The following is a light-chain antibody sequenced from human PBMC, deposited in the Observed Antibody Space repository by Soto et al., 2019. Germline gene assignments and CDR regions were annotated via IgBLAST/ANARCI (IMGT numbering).Light chain of an antibody. CDR3: SSYTSSSTRV. Sequence: QSALTQPASVSGSPGQSITISCTGTSSDVGGYNYVSWYQQHPGKAPKLMIYDVSNRPSWVSNRFSGSKSGNTASLTISGLQAEDEADYYCSSYTSSSTRVFGGGTKVTVL. V-gene: IGLV2-14*01. J-gene: IGLJ2*01. CDR1: SSDVGGYNY. CDR2: DVS.